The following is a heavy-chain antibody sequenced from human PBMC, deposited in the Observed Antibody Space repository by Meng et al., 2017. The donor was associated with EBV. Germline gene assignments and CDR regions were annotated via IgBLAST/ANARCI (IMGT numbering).Heavy chain of an antibody. CDR3: ACSPGGSTGGCFDY. J-gene: IGHJ4*02. Sequence: GPVLMNPPKTLSCTFTGSGTPIKRQGGGWSRQSPGRGLERIGHIYSGDNTNYSPTLKSRITMTIDPSKIQISRNQDSVASADTAGYYCACSPGGSTGGCFDYWGQGTLVTVSS. CDR2: IYSGDNT. V-gene: IGHV4-59*03. D-gene: IGHD2-15*01. CDR1: GTPIKRQG.